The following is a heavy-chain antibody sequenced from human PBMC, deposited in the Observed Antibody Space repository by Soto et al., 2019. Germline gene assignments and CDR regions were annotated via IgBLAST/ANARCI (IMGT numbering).Heavy chain of an antibody. CDR3: ASDYCSGGSCYRKQGY. D-gene: IGHD2-15*01. CDR1: GFTFSSYS. V-gene: IGHV3-21*01. Sequence: PGGSLRLSCAASGFTFSSYSMNWVRQAPGKGLEWVSSISSSSSYIYYADSVKGRFTISRDNAKNSLYLQMNSLRAEDTAVYYCASDYCSGGSCYRKQGYWGQGTLVTVSS. CDR2: ISSSSSYI. J-gene: IGHJ4*02.